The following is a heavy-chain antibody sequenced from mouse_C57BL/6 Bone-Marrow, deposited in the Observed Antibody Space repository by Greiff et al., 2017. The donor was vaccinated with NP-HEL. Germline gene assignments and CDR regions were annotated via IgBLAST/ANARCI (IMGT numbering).Heavy chain of an antibody. Sequence: QVQLQQPGAELVKPGASVKVSCKASGYTFTSYWMHWVKQRPGQGLEWIGRIHPSDSDTNYNQKFKGKATLTVDKSSSTAYMQLSSLTSEDSAVYYCAINTNYYGSSYHYYAMDYWGQGTSVTVSS. V-gene: IGHV1-74*01. CDR2: IHPSDSDT. CDR1: GYTFTSYW. D-gene: IGHD1-1*01. J-gene: IGHJ4*01. CDR3: AINTNYYGSSYHYYAMDY.